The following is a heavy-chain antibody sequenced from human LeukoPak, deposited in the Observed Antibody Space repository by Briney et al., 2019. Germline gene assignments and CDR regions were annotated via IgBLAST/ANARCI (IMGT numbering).Heavy chain of an antibody. CDR3: AREPTAMIL. CDR2: ISSRSTYI. D-gene: IGHD5-18*01. Sequence: GGSLRLSCAASGFTFSSYSMNWVRQTPGKGLEWVSFISSRSTYIYYADSVKGRFTISRDNTKNSLYLQMNSLRAEDTAVYYCAREPTAMILWGQGTLVTVSS. J-gene: IGHJ4*02. V-gene: IGHV3-21*01. CDR1: GFTFSSYS.